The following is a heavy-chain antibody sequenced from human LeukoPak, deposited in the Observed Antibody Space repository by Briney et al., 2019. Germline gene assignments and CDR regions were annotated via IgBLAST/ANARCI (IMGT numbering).Heavy chain of an antibody. D-gene: IGHD3-10*01. Sequence: SETLSLTCAVSGYSISSDHYWGWIRQPPGKGLEWIGSIYHRGNTYYNPSLKCRLTISVDTSKNQFSLKLSSVTAADTAVYYCARELSHGSGSYYPNWFDPWGQGTLVILSS. J-gene: IGHJ5*02. CDR3: ARELSHGSGSYYPNWFDP. CDR2: IYHRGNT. CDR1: GYSISSDHY. V-gene: IGHV4-38-2*02.